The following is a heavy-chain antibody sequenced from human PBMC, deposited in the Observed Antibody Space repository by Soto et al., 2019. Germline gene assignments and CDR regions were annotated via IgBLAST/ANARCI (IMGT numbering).Heavy chain of an antibody. D-gene: IGHD6-6*01. J-gene: IGHJ4*01. CDR1: GLTVSRTQ. V-gene: IGHV3-53*02. CDR3: ARAREPEYSSSIFFDY. Sequence: VALVETGGGLIQPGGSLRLSCAVSGLTVSRTQMSWVRQAPGKGLQWVSVIYSAGSTYYANAVKGRFTISRDTSENKIFLELNGLTVDDTAVYYCARAREPEYSSSIFFDYWGRGTVVTVSS. CDR2: IYSAGST.